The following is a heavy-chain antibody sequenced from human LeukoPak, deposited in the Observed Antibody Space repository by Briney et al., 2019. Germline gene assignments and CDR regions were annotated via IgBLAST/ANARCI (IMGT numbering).Heavy chain of an antibody. V-gene: IGHV3-23*01. Sequence: GGSLRLSCAASGFTFSNYAMTWVRQAPGKGLEWLSGISGSGGATYYTDSVKGQFTISRDNAKNSMYLQMSSLRAEDTAMYYCVRERAGFDHWGQGTLVTVSS. J-gene: IGHJ4*02. CDR2: ISGSGGAT. CDR1: GFTFSNYA. CDR3: VRERAGFDH.